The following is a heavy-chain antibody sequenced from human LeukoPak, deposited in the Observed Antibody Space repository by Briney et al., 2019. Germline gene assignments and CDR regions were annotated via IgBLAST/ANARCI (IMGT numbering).Heavy chain of an antibody. CDR2: IISSSSPI. J-gene: IGHJ3*02. Sequence: GGSLILSCAASGFTFSTYSMNWVRQAPGKGLEWVSSIISSSSPIYYADSVKGRFTISRDNAKNSLYLQMDSLRAEDTAVYYCARGEHDGFDIWGQGTMVTVSS. CDR1: GFTFSTYS. V-gene: IGHV3-21*01. D-gene: IGHD1/OR15-1a*01. CDR3: ARGEHDGFDI.